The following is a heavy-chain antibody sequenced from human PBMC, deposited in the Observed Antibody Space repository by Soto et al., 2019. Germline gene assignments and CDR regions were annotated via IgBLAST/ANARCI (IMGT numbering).Heavy chain of an antibody. D-gene: IGHD3-22*01. CDR2: IKQDGSEK. V-gene: IGHV3-7*03. CDR3: ARGMGNYYYDSSGYFGTFDY. Sequence: PGGSLSLSGAAAGFRFSSYCMSWVRQAPGKGLEWVANIKQDGSEKYYVDSVKGRFTISRDNAKNSLYLQMNSLRAEDTAVYYCARGMGNYYYDSSGYFGTFDYWGQGTLVTVSS. J-gene: IGHJ4*02. CDR1: GFRFSSYC.